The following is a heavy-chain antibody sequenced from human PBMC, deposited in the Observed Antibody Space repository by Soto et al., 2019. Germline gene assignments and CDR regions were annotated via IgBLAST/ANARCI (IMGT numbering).Heavy chain of an antibody. CDR3: ARIHEYSSSSGCYFDY. V-gene: IGHV4-39*01. Sequence: SETLSLTCTVSGGSISSSSYYWGWIRQPPGKGLEWIGSIYYSGSTYYNPSLKSRVTISVDTSKNQFSLKLSSVTAADTAVYYCARIHEYSSSSGCYFDYWGQGTLVTVSS. D-gene: IGHD6-6*01. CDR2: IYYSGST. CDR1: GGSISSSSYY. J-gene: IGHJ4*02.